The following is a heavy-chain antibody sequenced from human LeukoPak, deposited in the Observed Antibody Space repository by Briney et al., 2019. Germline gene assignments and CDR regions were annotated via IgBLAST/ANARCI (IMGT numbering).Heavy chain of an antibody. CDR1: GFTFSGSA. V-gene: IGHV3-73*01. CDR2: IRSTSNSYAT. CDR3: AGGSGWYSPDY. D-gene: IGHD6-19*01. J-gene: IGHJ4*02. Sequence: PGGSLNLSCAASGFTFSGSAMHWVRQASGKGLEWVGLIRSTSNSYATAYAASVKGRFTISRDDSKNTAYLQMNSLKTEDTAVYYCAGGSGWYSPDYWGQGALVTVSS.